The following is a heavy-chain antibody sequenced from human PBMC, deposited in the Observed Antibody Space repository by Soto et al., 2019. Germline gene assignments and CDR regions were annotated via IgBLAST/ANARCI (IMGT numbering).Heavy chain of an antibody. Sequence: QVQLVQSGAEVKKPGSSVKVSCKASGGTFSSYAISWVRQAPGQGLEWMGGIIPIFGTANYAQKFQGRVTVTADEATRTGYLELSSVRAEDTAVYYWARDPSLTFLGTPRRIQDHYDYYGMDVWGPGTTVTVSS. CDR2: IIPIFGTA. J-gene: IGHJ6*02. CDR1: GGTFSSYA. CDR3: ARDPSLTFLGTPRRIQDHYDYYGMDV. D-gene: IGHD3-16*02. V-gene: IGHV1-69*12.